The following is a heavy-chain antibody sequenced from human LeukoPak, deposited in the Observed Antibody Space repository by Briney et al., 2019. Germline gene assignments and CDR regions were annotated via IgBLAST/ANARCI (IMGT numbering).Heavy chain of an antibody. D-gene: IGHD3-10*01. CDR1: GGIFNSYA. Sequence: SVKVPCKTSGGIFNSYAISWVRQAPGQGLEWLGGIIPIFETANYAQKFQGRVTISADESTSTAYMELSSLRSEDTAMYYCARGSQEVRGLFMTPYYYYDMHVWGKGTTVTVST. CDR2: IIPIFETA. J-gene: IGHJ6*04. V-gene: IGHV1-69*13. CDR3: ARGSQEVRGLFMTPYYYYDMHV.